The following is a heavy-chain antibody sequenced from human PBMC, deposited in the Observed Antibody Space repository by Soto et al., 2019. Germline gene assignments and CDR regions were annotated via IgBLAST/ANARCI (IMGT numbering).Heavy chain of an antibody. CDR2: ISAYNGNT. J-gene: IGHJ4*02. Sequence: QVQLVQSGAEVKKPGASVKVSCKASGYTFTSYGISWVRQAPGQGLEWMGWISAYNGNTNYAQKLQGRVTMTTDTSPRTAYMELRSLRSDDTAVYYCARDRGSYPTKWYFDYCGQVTLVTVSS. V-gene: IGHV1-18*01. D-gene: IGHD1-26*01. CDR3: ARDRGSYPTKWYFDY. CDR1: GYTFTSYG.